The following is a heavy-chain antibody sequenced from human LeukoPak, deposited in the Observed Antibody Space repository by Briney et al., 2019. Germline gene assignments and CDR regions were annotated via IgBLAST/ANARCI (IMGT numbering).Heavy chain of an antibody. V-gene: IGHV5-51*01. Sequence: GESLKISCQGSGYHFTSYWIGGVRQLPGKGVEWMGIIYPGDSDTRYSPSFQGQVTISADKSISTAYLQWSSLKASDTAMYYCARLPRHDLYSDYWGQGTLVTVSS. CDR1: GYHFTSYW. J-gene: IGHJ4*02. CDR3: ARLPRHDLYSDY. CDR2: IYPGDSDT. D-gene: IGHD2-21*01.